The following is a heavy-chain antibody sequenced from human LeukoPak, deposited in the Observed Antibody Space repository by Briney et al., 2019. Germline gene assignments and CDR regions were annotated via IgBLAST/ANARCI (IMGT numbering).Heavy chain of an antibody. CDR1: GGSFSGYY. Sequence: SETLSLTCAVCGGSFSGYYWSWIRQPPGKGLEWIGEINHSGSTNYNPSLKSRVTISVDTSKNQFSLKLSSVTAADTAVYYCARGKGGSSPAWGQGTMVTVSS. D-gene: IGHD6-13*01. CDR3: ARGKGGSSPA. CDR2: INHSGST. J-gene: IGHJ3*01. V-gene: IGHV4-34*01.